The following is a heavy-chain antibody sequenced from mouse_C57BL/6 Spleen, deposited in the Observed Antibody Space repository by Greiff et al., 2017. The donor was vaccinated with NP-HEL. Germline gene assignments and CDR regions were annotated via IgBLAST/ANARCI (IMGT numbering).Heavy chain of an antibody. CDR1: GYSFTDYN. V-gene: IGHV1-39*01. CDR3: GRESNYEGYFDV. CDR2: INPNYGTT. Sequence: EVQLQQSGPELVKPGASVKISCKASGYSFTDYNMNWVKQSNGKSLEWIGVINPNYGTTSYNQKFKGKATLTVDQSSSTAYMQLNSLTSEDAAVYYCGRESNYEGYFDVWGTGTTVTVSS. D-gene: IGHD2-5*01. J-gene: IGHJ1*03.